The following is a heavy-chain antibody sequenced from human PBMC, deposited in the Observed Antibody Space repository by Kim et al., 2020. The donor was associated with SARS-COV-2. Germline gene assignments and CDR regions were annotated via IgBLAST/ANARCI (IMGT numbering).Heavy chain of an antibody. V-gene: IGHV3-21*01. CDR2: ISSSSSYI. CDR3: SRNVLRYFDWSPPEYYYDGMDV. J-gene: IGHJ6*02. CDR1: GFTFSSYS. Sequence: GGSLRLSCAASGFTFSSYSMNWVRQAPGKGLEWVSSISSSSSYIYYADSVKGRFTISRDNAKNSLYLQMNSLRAEDTAVYYCSRNVLRYFDWSPPEYYYDGMDVWGQGTTVTVSS. D-gene: IGHD3-9*01.